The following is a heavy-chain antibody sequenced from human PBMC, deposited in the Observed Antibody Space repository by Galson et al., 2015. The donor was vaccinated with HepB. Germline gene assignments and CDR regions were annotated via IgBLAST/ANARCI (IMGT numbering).Heavy chain of an antibody. V-gene: IGHV3-30*03. Sequence: SLRLSCAASGFTFSSYGMHWVRQAPGKGLEWVAVISYDGSNKYYADSVKGRFTISRDNSKNTLYLQMNSLRAEDTAVYYCASNSHDPTMVRGVFLGYWGQGTLVTVSS. J-gene: IGHJ4*02. CDR3: ASNSHDPTMVRGVFLGY. D-gene: IGHD3-10*01. CDR1: GFTFSSYG. CDR2: ISYDGSNK.